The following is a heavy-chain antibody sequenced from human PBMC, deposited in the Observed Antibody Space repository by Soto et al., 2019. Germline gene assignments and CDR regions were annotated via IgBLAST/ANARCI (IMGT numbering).Heavy chain of an antibody. CDR2: IYYSGST. D-gene: IGHD5-12*01. V-gene: IGHV4-59*01. CDR1: GGSISSYY. CDR3: ARDLGGYNARWFDP. J-gene: IGHJ5*02. Sequence: SETLSLTCTVSGGSISSYYWSWIRQPPGKGLEWIGYIYYSGSTNYNPSLKSRVTISVDTSKNQFSLKLSSVTAADTAVYYCARDLGGYNARWFDPWGQGTLVTVS.